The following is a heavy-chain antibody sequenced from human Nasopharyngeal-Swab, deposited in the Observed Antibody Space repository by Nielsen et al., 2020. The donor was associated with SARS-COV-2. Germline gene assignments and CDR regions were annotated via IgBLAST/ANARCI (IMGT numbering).Heavy chain of an antibody. V-gene: IGHV4-34*01. J-gene: IGHJ6*02. Sequence: GSLRLSCAVYGGSFSGYYWSWIRQPPGKGLEWIGEINHSGSTNYNPSLKSRVTISVDTSKNQFSLKLSSVTAADTAVYYCARVKGIAAANYYYGMDVWGQGTTVTVSS. D-gene: IGHD6-13*01. CDR3: ARVKGIAAANYYYGMDV. CDR1: GGSFSGYY. CDR2: INHSGST.